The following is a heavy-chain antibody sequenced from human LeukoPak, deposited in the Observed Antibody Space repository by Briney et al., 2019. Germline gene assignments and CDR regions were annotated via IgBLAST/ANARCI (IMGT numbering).Heavy chain of an antibody. J-gene: IGHJ4*02. CDR3: AKAATYRYSSGWYYFDY. CDR1: GFTFDDYA. D-gene: IGHD6-19*01. CDR2: ISWNSGSI. V-gene: IGHV3-9*01. Sequence: GGSLRLSCAASGFTFDDYAMHWVRQAPGKGLEWVSGISWNSGSIGYADSVKGRFTISRDNAKNSLYLQMNSLRAEDTALYYCAKAATYRYSSGWYYFDYWGQGTLVTVSS.